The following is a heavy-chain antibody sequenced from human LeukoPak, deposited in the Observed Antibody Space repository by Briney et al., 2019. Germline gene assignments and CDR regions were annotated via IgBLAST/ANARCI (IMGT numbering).Heavy chain of an antibody. V-gene: IGHV1-2*02. CDR1: GYTFTGYY. D-gene: IGHD2-15*01. CDR3: ARALVVVAATHPYYFDY. Sequence: ASVKVSCKASGYTFTGYYMHWVRQAPGQGLEWMGWINPNSGGTNYAQKFQGRVTMTRDTSISTAYMELSRLRSDDTAVYYCARALVVVAATHPYYFDYWGQGTLVTVSS. J-gene: IGHJ4*02. CDR2: INPNSGGT.